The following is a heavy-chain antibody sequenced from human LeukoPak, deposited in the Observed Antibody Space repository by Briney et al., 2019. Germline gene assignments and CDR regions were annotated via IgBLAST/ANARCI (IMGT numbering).Heavy chain of an antibody. V-gene: IGHV3-53*01. CDR2: IYSGGST. J-gene: IGHJ3*02. Sequence: PGGSLRLSCAASGFAFSSYGMSWVRQAPGKGLEWVSVIYSGGSTYYADSVKGRFTISRDNSKNTLYLQMNSLRAEDTAVYYCARDRKTSSGWPDAFDIWGQGTMVTVSS. CDR1: GFAFSSYG. CDR3: ARDRKTSSGWPDAFDI. D-gene: IGHD6-19*01.